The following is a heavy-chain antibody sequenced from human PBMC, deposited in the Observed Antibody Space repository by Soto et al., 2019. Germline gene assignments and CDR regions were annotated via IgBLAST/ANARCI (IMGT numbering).Heavy chain of an antibody. CDR1: GYTFTGYY. CDR3: ASSIVGATFAFDI. J-gene: IGHJ3*02. D-gene: IGHD1-26*01. V-gene: IGHV1-2*02. Sequence: ASVKVSCKASGYTFTGYYMHWVRQAPGQGLEWMGWINPNSGGTNYAQKFQGRVTMTRDTSISTAYMELSRLRSDDTAVYYCASSIVGATFAFDIWGQETMVTVSS. CDR2: INPNSGGT.